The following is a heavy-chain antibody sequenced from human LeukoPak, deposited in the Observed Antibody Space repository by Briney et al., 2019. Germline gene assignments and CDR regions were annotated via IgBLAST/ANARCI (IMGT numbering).Heavy chain of an antibody. Sequence: GGSLRLSCAASGFSFSSYAMHWVRHAPGRGLEYVSAISNNGGDTYYANSVKGRFTISRDNSKNTLYLQMGSLRAEDMAVYYCARVGYGGNLDYWGQGTLVTVSS. CDR2: ISNNGGDT. V-gene: IGHV3-64*01. D-gene: IGHD4-23*01. J-gene: IGHJ4*02. CDR3: ARVGYGGNLDY. CDR1: GFSFSSYA.